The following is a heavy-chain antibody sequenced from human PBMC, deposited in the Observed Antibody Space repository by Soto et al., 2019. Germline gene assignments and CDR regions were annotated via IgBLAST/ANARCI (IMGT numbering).Heavy chain of an antibody. J-gene: IGHJ5*02. CDR3: ARGDCSGGSCYSGVRDWFDP. Sequence: QLQLQESGSGLVKPSQTLSLTCAVSGGSISSGGYSWSWIRQPPGKGLEWIGYIYHSGSTYYNPSLKSRFTISVDRSKNQFSLKLSSVTAADTAVYYCARGDCSGGSCYSGVRDWFDPWGQGTLVTVSS. CDR2: IYHSGST. V-gene: IGHV4-30-2*01. CDR1: GGSISSGGYS. D-gene: IGHD2-15*01.